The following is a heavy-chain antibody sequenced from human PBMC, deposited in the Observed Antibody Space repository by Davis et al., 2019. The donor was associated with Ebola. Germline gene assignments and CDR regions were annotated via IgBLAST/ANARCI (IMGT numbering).Heavy chain of an antibody. V-gene: IGHV4-4*02. CDR2: IYHSGST. Sequence: PSETLSLTCAVSGGSISSSNWWSWVRQPPGKGLEWIGEIYHSGSTNYNPSLKSRVTISVDTSKNQFSLKLSSVTAADTAVYYCARDHPHRGSGSYPDYWGQGTLVTVSS. D-gene: IGHD3-10*01. CDR3: ARDHPHRGSGSYPDY. J-gene: IGHJ4*02. CDR1: GGSISSSNW.